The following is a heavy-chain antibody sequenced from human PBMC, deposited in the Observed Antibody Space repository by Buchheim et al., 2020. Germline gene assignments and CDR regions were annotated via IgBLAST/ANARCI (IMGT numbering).Heavy chain of an antibody. D-gene: IGHD5-24*01. V-gene: IGHV3-7*01. CDR1: GFTFTTYW. Sequence: EVQLVESGGGLVQPGGSLRLSCRASGFTFTTYWMSWVRQAPGKGLEWLANIKQDGSEKSYVDSVKGRFTISRANAKTSLYLQMNSLRAGDTAVYYCARRRGDHTHYYFDYWGQGTL. CDR3: ARRRGDHTHYYFDY. J-gene: IGHJ4*02. CDR2: IKQDGSEK.